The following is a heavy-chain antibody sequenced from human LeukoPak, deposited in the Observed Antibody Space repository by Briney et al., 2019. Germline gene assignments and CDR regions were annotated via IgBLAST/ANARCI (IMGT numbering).Heavy chain of an antibody. D-gene: IGHD3-16*01. CDR2: ISANNGYT. V-gene: IGHV1-18*01. J-gene: IGHJ4*02. CDR1: GYTFTAYG. Sequence: ASVKVSCKASGYTFTAYGISWVRQAPGQGLEWMGWISANNGYTNYAQKVQGRVTMTRDTSTSTAYMELRSLRYDDTAVYYCSRDDGPFGGVRFDHWGQGTLVTVSS. CDR3: SRDDGPFGGVRFDH.